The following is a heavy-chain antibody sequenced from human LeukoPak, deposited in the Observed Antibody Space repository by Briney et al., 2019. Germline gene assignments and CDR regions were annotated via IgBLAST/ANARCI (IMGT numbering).Heavy chain of an antibody. J-gene: IGHJ5*02. Sequence: RTSETLSLTCTVSGVSVSSGSYYWSWIRQPPGKGLEWIGYIYYSGSTNYNPSLKSRVTISVDTSKNQFSLKLSSVTAADTAVYYCARYDYGSGSSRNWFDPWGQGTLVTVSS. CDR1: GVSVSSGSYY. D-gene: IGHD3-10*01. V-gene: IGHV4-61*01. CDR3: ARYDYGSGSSRNWFDP. CDR2: IYYSGST.